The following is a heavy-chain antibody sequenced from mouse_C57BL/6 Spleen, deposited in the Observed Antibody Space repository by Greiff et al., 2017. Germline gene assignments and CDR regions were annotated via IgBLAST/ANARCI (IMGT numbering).Heavy chain of an antibody. V-gene: IGHV5-17*01. J-gene: IGHJ2*01. CDR1: GFTFSDYG. CDR3: ARRDY. Sequence: EVQRVESGGGLVKPGGSLKLSCAASGFTFSDYGMYWVRQAPEKGLEWVAYISSGSSTIYYADTVKGRFTISRDNAKNTLFLQMTSLRSEDTAMYYCARRDYWGQGTTLTVSS. CDR2: ISSGSSTI.